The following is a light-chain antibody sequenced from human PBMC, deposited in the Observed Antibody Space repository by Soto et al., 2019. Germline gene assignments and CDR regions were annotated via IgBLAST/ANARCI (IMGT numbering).Light chain of an antibody. Sequence: QSVLTQPPSASGSPGQSVTISCTGTSSDVGGYNYVSWYQQHPGKAPKLIIYEVTKRPSGVPDRFSGSKSGNTASLTVSGLLAEDDADYCCSSHAGIIHVVFGGGTKVTVL. CDR3: SSHAGIIHVV. V-gene: IGLV2-8*01. CDR2: EVT. J-gene: IGLJ3*02. CDR1: SSDVGGYNY.